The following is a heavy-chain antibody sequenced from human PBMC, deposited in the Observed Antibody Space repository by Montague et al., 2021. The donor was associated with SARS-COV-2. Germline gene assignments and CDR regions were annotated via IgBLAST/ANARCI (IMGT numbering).Heavy chain of an antibody. V-gene: IGHV4-34*01. CDR2: INHSGST. J-gene: IGHJ4*02. CDR1: GGSFSGYY. D-gene: IGHD6-13*01. CDR3: TRGDLRYSSSWYLDY. Sequence: SETLSLTCAVYGGSFSGYYWSWIRQPLGKGLEWIGEINHSGSTNYNPSLKSRVTISVDTSKNQFSLKLSSVTAADTAVYYCTRGDLRYSSSWYLDYWGQGTLVTVSS.